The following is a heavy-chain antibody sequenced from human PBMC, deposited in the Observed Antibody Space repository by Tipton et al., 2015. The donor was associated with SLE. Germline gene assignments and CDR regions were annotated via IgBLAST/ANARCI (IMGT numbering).Heavy chain of an antibody. CDR3: ARANSGY. D-gene: IGHD1-26*01. CDR2: IYYSGST. V-gene: IGHV4-59*08. Sequence: PGLVKPSETISLTCTVSGGSISSYYWSWIRQPPGKGLEWIGYIYYSGSTNYNPSLKSRVTISIHTSKNQFSLKLSSVTAADTAIYYCARANSGYWGQGTLVTVSS. J-gene: IGHJ4*02. CDR1: GGSISSYY.